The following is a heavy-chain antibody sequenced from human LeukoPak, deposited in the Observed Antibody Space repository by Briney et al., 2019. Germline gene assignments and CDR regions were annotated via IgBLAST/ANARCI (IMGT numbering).Heavy chain of an antibody. CDR2: IRYDGSRK. CDR1: GFIFSNYA. V-gene: IGHV3-30*02. Sequence: GVSLRLSCAASGFIFSNYAMHWVRQAAGKGLEWVAYIRYDGSRKYYADSVNGRFTISRDNSKNTLYLQVHSLRGEDTAVYYCATETPDTSGSKLDYWGQGTLVTVSS. D-gene: IGHD3-22*01. J-gene: IGHJ4*02. CDR3: ATETPDTSGSKLDY.